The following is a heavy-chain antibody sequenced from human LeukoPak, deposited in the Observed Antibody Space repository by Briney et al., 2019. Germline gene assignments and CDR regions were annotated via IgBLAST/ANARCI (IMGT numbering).Heavy chain of an antibody. D-gene: IGHD3-22*01. V-gene: IGHV3-43D*03. CDR2: ISWDGGST. J-gene: IGHJ6*03. CDR1: GFTFDDYA. Sequence: GGSLRLSCAASGFTFDDYAMHWVRQAPGKGLEWVSLISWDGGSTYYADSVKGRFTISRDNSENSLYLQMNSLRAEDTALYYCAKDEYSSYMDVWGKGTTVTVSS. CDR3: AKDEYSSYMDV.